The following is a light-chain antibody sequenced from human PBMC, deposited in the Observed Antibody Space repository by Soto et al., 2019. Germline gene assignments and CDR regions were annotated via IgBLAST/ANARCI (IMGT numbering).Light chain of an antibody. J-gene: IGKJ4*01. Sequence: EIVLTQSPATLSLSPWERATLSCRASQSVSKYLDWYQQKPGQAPRLLIHDASNRATGIPARFSGSGSGTDFTLTISSLEPEDFGVYYCQQRSNWPQITFGGGTKVEIK. CDR3: QQRSNWPQIT. CDR1: QSVSKY. V-gene: IGKV3-11*01. CDR2: DAS.